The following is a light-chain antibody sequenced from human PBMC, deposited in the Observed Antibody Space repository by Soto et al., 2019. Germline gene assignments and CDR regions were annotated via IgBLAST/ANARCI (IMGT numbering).Light chain of an antibody. J-gene: IGKJ4*01. V-gene: IGKV4-1*01. CDR1: QTVFTGSNNKNY. Sequence: IVMTQSQASLTVSLGERATINCKSSQTVFTGSNNKNYLSWYQQKPGQAPKLLMYWATARESGVPDRFRGSGFGTDFPLNITSVQAEDVAVYYCHQYYTLHSFGGGPKLE. CDR2: WAT. CDR3: HQYYTLHS.